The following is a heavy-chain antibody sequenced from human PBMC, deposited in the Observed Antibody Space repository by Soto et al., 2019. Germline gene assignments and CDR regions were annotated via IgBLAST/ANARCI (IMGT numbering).Heavy chain of an antibody. J-gene: IGHJ6*02. Sequence: EVQLVESGGGLVQPGGSLRLSCVDSGFTFSSYWMSWVRQAPVKGLERVGNIKQDGSEENYVDSLKGRFTISRDNAKNSMYLQMNSLRAEDTAVYYCARIAATGRGWDGWGQGTTVVVSS. CDR2: IKQDGSEE. V-gene: IGHV3-7*01. D-gene: IGHD6-13*01. CDR3: ARIAATGRGWDG. CDR1: GFTFSSYW.